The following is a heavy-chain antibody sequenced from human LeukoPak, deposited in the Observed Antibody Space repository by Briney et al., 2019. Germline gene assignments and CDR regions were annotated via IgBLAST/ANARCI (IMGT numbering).Heavy chain of an antibody. CDR2: IYYSGST. D-gene: IGHD5-18*01. J-gene: IGHJ4*02. CDR1: GGSISSYY. Sequence: PSETLSLTCTVSGGSISSYYWSWIRQPPGKGLEWIGYIYYSGSTNYNPSLKSRVTISVGTSKNQFSLKLSSVTAADTAVYYCARSGVAMFDYWGQGTLVTVSS. V-gene: IGHV4-59*01. CDR3: ARSGVAMFDY.